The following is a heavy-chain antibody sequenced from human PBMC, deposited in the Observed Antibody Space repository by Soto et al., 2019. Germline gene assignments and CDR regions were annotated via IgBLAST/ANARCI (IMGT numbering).Heavy chain of an antibody. J-gene: IGHJ4*02. CDR2: ISWNGESI. CDR3: AKDVGSSGWYDGFDS. D-gene: IGHD6-19*01. CDR1: GFSFGDYA. Sequence: GGSLRLSCAASGFSFGDYAMQWVRQVPGKGLEWVSSISWNGESIGYADSVKGRFTISRDNGKKSVYLQMNSLRGEDTALYYCAKDVGSSGWYDGFDSWGQGTLVTVSS. V-gene: IGHV3-9*01.